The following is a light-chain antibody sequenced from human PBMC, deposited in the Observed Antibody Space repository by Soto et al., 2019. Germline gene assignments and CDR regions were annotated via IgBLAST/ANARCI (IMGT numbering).Light chain of an antibody. CDR1: QSISSY. J-gene: IGKJ4*01. CDR3: QQSYSTPQHT. Sequence: DIQMTQSPSSLSASVGDRVTITCRASQSISSYLNWYQHKPGKAPKLLIYAASSLQSGVPSRFSGSGSGTDFTLTISSLQPEDFATYYCQQSYSTPQHTFGGGTKVDIK. V-gene: IGKV1-39*01. CDR2: AAS.